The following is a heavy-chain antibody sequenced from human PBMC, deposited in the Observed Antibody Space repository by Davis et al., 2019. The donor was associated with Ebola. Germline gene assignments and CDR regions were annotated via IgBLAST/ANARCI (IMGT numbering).Heavy chain of an antibody. CDR3: ASAHKWELFGRYGMDV. D-gene: IGHD1-26*01. Sequence: GGSLRLSCSASGFTFSSYAMHWVRQAPGKGLEYVSAISSNGGSTYYADSVKGRFTISRDNSKNTLYLQMSSLRAEDTAVYYCASAHKWELFGRYGMDVWGQGTTVTVSS. CDR2: ISSNGGST. CDR1: GFTFSSYA. V-gene: IGHV3-64D*08. J-gene: IGHJ6*02.